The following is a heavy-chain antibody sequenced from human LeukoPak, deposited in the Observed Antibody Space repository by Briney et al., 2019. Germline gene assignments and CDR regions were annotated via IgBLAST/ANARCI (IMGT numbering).Heavy chain of an antibody. V-gene: IGHV1-18*01. CDR2: ISAYNGNT. D-gene: IGHD2-2*01. Sequence: ASVKVSCKASGYTFTSYGISWVRQAPGQGLEWMGWISAYNGNTNYAQKLQGRVTMTTDTSTSTAYMELRSLRSDGTAVYYCARLVVPAAKNDAFDVWGQGTMVTVSS. CDR3: ARLVVPAAKNDAFDV. J-gene: IGHJ3*01. CDR1: GYTFTSYG.